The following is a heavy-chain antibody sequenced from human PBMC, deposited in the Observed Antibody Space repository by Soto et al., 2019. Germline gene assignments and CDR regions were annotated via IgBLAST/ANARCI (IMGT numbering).Heavy chain of an antibody. D-gene: IGHD2-21*02. V-gene: IGHV1-69*13. CDR1: GGTFSSYA. CDR3: ARVAYCGGDCYSSYFDY. Sequence: SVKVSCKASGGTFSSYAISWVRQAPGQGLEWMGGIIPIFGTANYAQKFQGRVTITADESTSTAYMELSSLRSEDTAVYYCARVAYCGGDCYSSYFDYWGQGTLVTVSS. J-gene: IGHJ4*02. CDR2: IIPIFGTA.